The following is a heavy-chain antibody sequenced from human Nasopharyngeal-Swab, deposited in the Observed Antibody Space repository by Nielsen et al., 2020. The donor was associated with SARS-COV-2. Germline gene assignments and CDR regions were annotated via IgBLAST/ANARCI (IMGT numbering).Heavy chain of an antibody. V-gene: IGHV3-74*01. Sequence: GESLKISCAASGFTFSNYWLHWVRQAPGKGLVWVSRISGDGSDISYADSVKGRFTISRDNAKNTVYLQMNSLRAEDTAVYYCIRERQWFGDSSWGQGTPVTVSS. CDR3: IRERQWFGDSS. J-gene: IGHJ5*02. CDR1: GFTFSNYW. D-gene: IGHD3-10*01. CDR2: ISGDGSDI.